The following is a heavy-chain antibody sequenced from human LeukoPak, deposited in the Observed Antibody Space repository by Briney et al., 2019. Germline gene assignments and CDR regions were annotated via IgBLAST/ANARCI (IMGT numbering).Heavy chain of an antibody. CDR2: MNPNSGNT. J-gene: IGHJ6*03. Sequence: ASVKVSCKASGYTFTSYDINWVRQATGQGLEWMGWMNPNSGNTGYAQKFQGRVTITRNTSISTAYMELSSLRSEDTAVYYCARGHRREGNYYYYYMDVWGKGTTVTVPS. V-gene: IGHV1-8*03. CDR3: ARGHRREGNYYYYYMDV. CDR1: GYTFTSYD.